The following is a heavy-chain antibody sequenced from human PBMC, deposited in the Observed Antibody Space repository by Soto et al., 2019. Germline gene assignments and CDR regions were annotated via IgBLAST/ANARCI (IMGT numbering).Heavy chain of an antibody. D-gene: IGHD6-13*01. Sequence: SETLSLTCTVSGSSISSSSYYWGWIRQPPGKGLEWIGSIYYSGSTYYNPSLKSRVTISVDTSKNQFSLKLSSVTAADTAVYYCAALAAAGTWGYYYYYGMDVWGQGTTVTVSS. CDR2: IYYSGST. CDR1: GSSISSSSYY. V-gene: IGHV4-39*01. CDR3: AALAAAGTWGYYYYYGMDV. J-gene: IGHJ6*02.